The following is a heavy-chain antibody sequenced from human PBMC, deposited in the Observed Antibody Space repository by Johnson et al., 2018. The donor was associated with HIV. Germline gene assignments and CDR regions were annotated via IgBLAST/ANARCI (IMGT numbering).Heavy chain of an antibody. J-gene: IGHJ3*02. CDR2: VSYDGTNE. CDR1: GFTFRSYG. CDR3: ARTPSLPGAFDI. V-gene: IGHV3-30*03. Sequence: QVQLVESGGGVVQPGRSLRLSCVASGFTFRSYGMHWVRQAPGKGLEWVAFVSYDGTNEFYADSVKGRFTVSRDSSKNTLYLQMNSLRAEDTAVYYCARTPSLPGAFDIWGQGTMVTVSS.